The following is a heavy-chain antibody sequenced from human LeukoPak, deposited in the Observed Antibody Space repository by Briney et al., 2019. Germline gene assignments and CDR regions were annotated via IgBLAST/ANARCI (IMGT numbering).Heavy chain of an antibody. Sequence: GESLKISCKGSGFTFSSYWMHWVRQAPGKGLAWVSRINSDGSSTSYADSVKGRFTISRDNAKNTLYLQMNSLRAEDTAVYYCASGRFPGPLVGYWGQGTLVTVSS. J-gene: IGHJ4*02. CDR1: GFTFSSYW. D-gene: IGHD1-1*01. CDR2: INSDGSST. CDR3: ASGRFPGPLVGY. V-gene: IGHV3-74*01.